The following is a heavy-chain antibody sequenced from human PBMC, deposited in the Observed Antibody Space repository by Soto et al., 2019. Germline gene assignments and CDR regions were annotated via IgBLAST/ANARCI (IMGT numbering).Heavy chain of an antibody. J-gene: IGHJ1*01. CDR1: GGSFSGYY. V-gene: IGHV4-34*01. CDR3: ASLRGYSYGYPSSSWYDLD. Sequence: PSETLSLTCAVYGGSFSGYYWSWIRQPPGKGLEWIGEINHSGSTNYNPSLKSRVTISVDTSKNQFSLKLSSVTAADTAVYYCASLRGYSYGYPSSSWYDLDWGQGTLVTVSS. D-gene: IGHD5-18*01. CDR2: INHSGST.